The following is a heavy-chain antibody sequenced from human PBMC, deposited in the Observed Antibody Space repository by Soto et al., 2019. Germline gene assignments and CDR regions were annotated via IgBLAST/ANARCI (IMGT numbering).Heavy chain of an antibody. CDR1: GDSISSDGCH. Sequence: SETLSLTCTVSGDSISSDGCHWSWIRQSPGKGLEWIGYIYNGGRTFYRPSLESRINMSLDATKNSYSLRLTSVTAADTAVYYCARAPVGMDSINFFDHWGQGILVTVSS. D-gene: IGHD2-8*01. V-gene: IGHV4-30-4*01. CDR3: ARAPVGMDSINFFDH. J-gene: IGHJ4*02. CDR2: IYNGGRT.